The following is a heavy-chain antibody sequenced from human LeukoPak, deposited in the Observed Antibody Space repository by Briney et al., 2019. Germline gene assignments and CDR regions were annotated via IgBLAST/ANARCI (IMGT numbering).Heavy chain of an antibody. V-gene: IGHV1-2*06. CDR2: INPNSGGT. Sequence: ASVKVSCKASGYTFTGYYIHWVRQAPGQGLEWMGRINPNSGGTNYAQKFQGRVTMTMDTSISTAYMELSRLRSDDTAVYYCAREYSSSPWYFDFWGRGTLVTVSS. J-gene: IGHJ2*01. CDR3: AREYSSSPWYFDF. CDR1: GYTFTGYY. D-gene: IGHD6-6*01.